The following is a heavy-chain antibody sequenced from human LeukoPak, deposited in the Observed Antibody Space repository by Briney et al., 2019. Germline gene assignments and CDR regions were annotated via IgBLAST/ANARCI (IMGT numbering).Heavy chain of an antibody. Sequence: PSETLSLTCAVYGGSFSGYYWSWIRQPPGKGLEWIGEINHSGSTNYNPSLKSRVTISVDTSKNQFSLKLSSVTAADTAVYYCARAGYDFWSGQNYYYGMDVWGQGTTVTVSS. CDR1: GGSFSGYY. CDR2: INHSGST. D-gene: IGHD3-3*01. CDR3: ARAGYDFWSGQNYYYGMDV. V-gene: IGHV4-34*01. J-gene: IGHJ6*02.